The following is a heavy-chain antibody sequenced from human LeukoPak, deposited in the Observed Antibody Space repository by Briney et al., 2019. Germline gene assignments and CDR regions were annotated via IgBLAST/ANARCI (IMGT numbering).Heavy chain of an antibody. CDR1: GFTFSSYA. CDR3: AKGAWWIQLWFAEYYFDY. J-gene: IGHJ4*02. CDR2: ISGSGGST. D-gene: IGHD5-18*01. V-gene: IGHV3-23*01. Sequence: GGSLRLSCAASGFTFSSYAMSWVRQAPGKGLEWVSAISGSGGSTYYADSVKGRFTISRDNSKNTLYLQMNSLRAEDTAVYYCAKGAWWIQLWFAEYYFDYWGQGTLVTVSS.